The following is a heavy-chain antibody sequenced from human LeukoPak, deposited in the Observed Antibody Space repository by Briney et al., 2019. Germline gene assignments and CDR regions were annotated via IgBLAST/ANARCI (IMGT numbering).Heavy chain of an antibody. CDR3: ARDVSSTENWFDP. D-gene: IGHD2-2*01. CDR2: INPNSGGT. Sequence: ASVKVSCKASGYTFTGYYMHWVRQAPGQGLEWMGWINPNSGGTNYAQKFQGRVTMTRDTSISTAYMELSSLRSEDTAVYYCARDVSSTENWFDPWGQGTLVTVSS. V-gene: IGHV1-2*02. CDR1: GYTFTGYY. J-gene: IGHJ5*02.